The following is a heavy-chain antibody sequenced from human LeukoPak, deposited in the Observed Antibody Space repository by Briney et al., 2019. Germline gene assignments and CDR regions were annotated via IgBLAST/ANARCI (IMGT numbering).Heavy chain of an antibody. Sequence: GGSLRLSCAASGFTFSGSAMHWVRQASGKGLEWVGRIRSKANSYATAYAASVKGRFTISRDGSKNTAYLQMNSLKTEDTAVYYCARSMVRGNYYYYYYMDVWGKGTTVTVSS. V-gene: IGHV3-73*01. CDR2: IRSKANSYAT. D-gene: IGHD3-10*01. CDR3: ARSMVRGNYYYYYYMDV. CDR1: GFTFSGSA. J-gene: IGHJ6*03.